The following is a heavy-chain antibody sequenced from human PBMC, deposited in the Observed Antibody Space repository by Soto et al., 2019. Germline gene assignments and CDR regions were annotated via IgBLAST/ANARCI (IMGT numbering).Heavy chain of an antibody. V-gene: IGHV4-4*07. CDR1: GGSISSFY. D-gene: IGHD6-19*01. CDR2: IYTSGIT. Sequence: TSDTLSLTCTVSGGSISSFYWSWIRQPAGKGLEWIGRIYTSGITNYNPSVKSRVTLSVDTSKNQFSLKLRSVTAADTAVYYCARVGMVGTVLGSWFDAWSQGTLVTVSS. J-gene: IGHJ5*02. CDR3: ARVGMVGTVLGSWFDA.